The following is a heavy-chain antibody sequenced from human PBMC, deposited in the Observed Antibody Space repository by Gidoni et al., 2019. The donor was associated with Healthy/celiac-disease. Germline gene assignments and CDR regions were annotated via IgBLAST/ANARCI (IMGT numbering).Heavy chain of an antibody. J-gene: IGHJ4*02. V-gene: IGHV3-64D*06. CDR1: GFTFSYFA. CDR3: VKDSDPQRSASSISGGFDY. D-gene: IGHD2-15*01. CDR2: ISRDGENT. Sequence: SCSASGFTFSYFAMHWVRQAPGKGLEYVTAISRDGENTYYADSVKGRFTISRDNSKNTVYLQMSSLRDEDTAVYYCVKDSDPQRSASSISGGFDYWGQGTLVTVSS.